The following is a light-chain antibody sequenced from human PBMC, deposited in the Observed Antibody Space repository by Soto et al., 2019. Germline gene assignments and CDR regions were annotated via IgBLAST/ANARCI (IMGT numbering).Light chain of an antibody. J-gene: IGKJ4*01. CDR3: LQSHNLPLS. CDR2: DSS. V-gene: IGKV1-33*01. CDR1: QDIDHY. Sequence: DIQMTQSPSSLSASVGDRVTITCQASQDIDHYLNWYQQKPGKAPRLLIYDSSTLQTGVPSRFSGSGSGTDFTFAISSLQPEDIATYYCLQSHNLPLSFGGGTKVQI.